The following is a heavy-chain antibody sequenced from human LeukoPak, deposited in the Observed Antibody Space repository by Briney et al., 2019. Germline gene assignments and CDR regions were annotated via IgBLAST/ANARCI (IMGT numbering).Heavy chain of an antibody. CDR3: AREEGGYCGGDCYPLAFDL. Sequence: SVKVYCQASGGTFSSYTISWVRQAPGQGPEWMARITPLLGIIKYSQTFQGRVTVTADKFTNTVYMELSSLRSEDTAVYYCAREEGGYCGGDCYPLAFDLWGRGTLVTVSS. J-gene: IGHJ4*02. CDR2: ITPLLGII. CDR1: GGTFSSYT. D-gene: IGHD2-21*02. V-gene: IGHV1-69*04.